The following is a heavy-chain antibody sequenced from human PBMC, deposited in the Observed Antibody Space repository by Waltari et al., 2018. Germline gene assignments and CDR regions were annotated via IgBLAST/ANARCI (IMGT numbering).Heavy chain of an antibody. D-gene: IGHD6-6*01. Sequence: QVQLVESGGGVVQPGRSLRLSCAASGFTFSSYAMHWVRQAPGKGLEWLAVISYDGSNKYYADSVKGRFTISRDNSKNTLYLQMNSLRAEDTAVYYCARDGRAARPPAYYYYYMDVWGKGTTVTISS. CDR2: ISYDGSNK. CDR1: GFTFSSYA. J-gene: IGHJ6*03. V-gene: IGHV3-30-3*01. CDR3: ARDGRAARPPAYYYYYMDV.